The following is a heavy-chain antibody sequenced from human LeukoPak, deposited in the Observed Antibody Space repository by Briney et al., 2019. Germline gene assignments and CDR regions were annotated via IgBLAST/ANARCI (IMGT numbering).Heavy chain of an antibody. V-gene: IGHV1-46*01. D-gene: IGHD3-22*01. Sequence: GASVKVSCKASGYTFTSYYMHWVRQAPGQGLEWMGIINPSGGSTSYAQKFQGRVTMTRDTSTSTLYMELSSLRSEDTAVYYCARDPPYYDRPEGDAFDIWGQGTMVTVSS. CDR3: ARDPPYYDRPEGDAFDI. CDR1: GYTFTSYY. CDR2: INPSGGST. J-gene: IGHJ3*02.